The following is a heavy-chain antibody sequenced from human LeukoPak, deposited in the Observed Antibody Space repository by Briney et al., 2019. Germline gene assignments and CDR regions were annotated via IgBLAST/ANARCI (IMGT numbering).Heavy chain of an antibody. CDR2: IYHSGST. V-gene: IGHV4-38-2*02. CDR3: ARASHDYGDYSHFDY. D-gene: IGHD4-17*01. CDR1: GYSISSGYY. Sequence: SETLSLTCTVSGYSISSGYYWGWIRQPPGKGLEWIGEIYHSGSTNYNPSLKSRVTISVDKSKNQFSLKLSSVTAADTAVYYCARASHDYGDYSHFDYWGQRTLVTVSS. J-gene: IGHJ4*02.